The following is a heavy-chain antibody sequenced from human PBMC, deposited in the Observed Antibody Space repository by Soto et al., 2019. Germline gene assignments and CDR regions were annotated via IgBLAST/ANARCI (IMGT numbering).Heavy chain of an antibody. J-gene: IGHJ4*02. Sequence: GGSLRLSCAASGFTFSSYSMNWVRQAPGKGLEWVSSISSSSSYIYYADSVKGRFTISRDNAENSLYLQMNSLRAEDTAVYYCARGEVAVAGQGAVFDYWGQGTLVTVSS. D-gene: IGHD6-19*01. V-gene: IGHV3-21*01. CDR2: ISSSSSYI. CDR1: GFTFSSYS. CDR3: ARGEVAVAGQGAVFDY.